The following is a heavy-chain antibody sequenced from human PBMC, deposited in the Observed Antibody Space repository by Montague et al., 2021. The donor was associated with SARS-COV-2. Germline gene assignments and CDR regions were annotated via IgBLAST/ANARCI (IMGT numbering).Heavy chain of an antibody. J-gene: IGHJ6*02. Sequence: SETLSLTCAVYGGSFSGDYWSWIRQPPGKGLEWIGEINHSGSTNYNPSLKSRVTISVDTSKNQFSLKLSSVTAVDTAVYYCARGRTGTTFYYYYYYGMDVWGQGTTVTVSS. CDR3: ARGRTGTTFYYYYYYGMDV. CDR2: INHSGST. D-gene: IGHD1-7*01. CDR1: GGSFSGDY. V-gene: IGHV4-34*01.